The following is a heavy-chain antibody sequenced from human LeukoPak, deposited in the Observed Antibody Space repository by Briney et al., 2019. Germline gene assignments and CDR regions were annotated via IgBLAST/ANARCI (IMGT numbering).Heavy chain of an antibody. CDR3: ARHPFATPFDY. V-gene: IGHV4-59*08. D-gene: IGHD2-15*01. CDR1: GDSVSGVY. Sequence: SETLSLTCTVSGDSVSGVYWSWIRQPPGKGLEWIGYVYYSGDTNYNPSLKSRVTMSLDTSKNQVSLRLSSVTAADTAVYYCARHPFATPFDYWGRGTLLTGSS. J-gene: IGHJ4*02. CDR2: VYYSGDT.